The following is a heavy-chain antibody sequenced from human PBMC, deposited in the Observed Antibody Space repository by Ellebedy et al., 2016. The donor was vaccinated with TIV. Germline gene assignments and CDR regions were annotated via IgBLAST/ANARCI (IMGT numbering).Heavy chain of an antibody. D-gene: IGHD5-24*01. CDR2: IIPILGIA. V-gene: IGHV1-69*04. CDR3: ARRKMATNHDAFDI. Sequence: AASVKVSCKASGGTFSSYAISWARQAPGQGLEWMGRIIPILGIANYAQKFQGRVTITADKSTSTAYMELSSLRSEDTAVYYCARRKMATNHDAFDIWGQGTMVTVSS. CDR1: GGTFSSYA. J-gene: IGHJ3*02.